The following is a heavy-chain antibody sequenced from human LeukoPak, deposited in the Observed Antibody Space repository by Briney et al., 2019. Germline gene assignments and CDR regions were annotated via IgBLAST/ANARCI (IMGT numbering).Heavy chain of an antibody. CDR3: ARATFYYDGSGYRTFGS. J-gene: IGHJ4*02. Sequence: SGTLYLTCAVSGGSISRSNWWTWVRQFPGKGLEWIGEIFHSGSTNHNPSLKSRVIISVDKSKNQFSLKLSSVTAADTAVYYCARATFYYDGSGYRTFGSWGQGTLVTVSS. CDR2: IFHSGST. V-gene: IGHV4-4*02. CDR1: GGSISRSNW. D-gene: IGHD3-22*01.